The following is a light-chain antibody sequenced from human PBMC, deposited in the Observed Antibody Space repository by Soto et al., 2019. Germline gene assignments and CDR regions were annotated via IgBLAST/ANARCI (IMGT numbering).Light chain of an antibody. Sequence: QSVLTQPASVSGSPGQSITISCTGTSSDVGAYNYVSWYQHHPGKAPKLMIYDVSNRPSGVSNRFSGSKSGNTASLTISGLQAEYEADYYCNSFTTSSTLVFGGGTQLTVL. CDR2: DVS. CDR1: SSDVGAYNY. CDR3: NSFTTSSTLV. V-gene: IGLV2-14*03. J-gene: IGLJ2*01.